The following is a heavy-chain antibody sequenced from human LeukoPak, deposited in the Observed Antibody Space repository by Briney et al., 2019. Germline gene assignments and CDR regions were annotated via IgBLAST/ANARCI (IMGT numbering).Heavy chain of an antibody. CDR3: AKDLYDRSGYYYTIMDY. CDR1: GFTFRSFG. D-gene: IGHD3-22*01. J-gene: IGHJ4*02. V-gene: IGHV3-30*18. Sequence: GGSLRLSCAASGFTFRSFGMHWLRQAPGKGLEWVAVISYDGRNKYYADSVKGRFIISRDNPKNTVFLQMNSLRPEDTAVYYCAKDLYDRSGYYYTIMDYWGQGTLVTVTS. CDR2: ISYDGRNK.